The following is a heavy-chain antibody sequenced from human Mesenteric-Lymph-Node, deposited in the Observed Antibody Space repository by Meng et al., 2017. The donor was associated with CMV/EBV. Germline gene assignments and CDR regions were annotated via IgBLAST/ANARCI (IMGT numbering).Heavy chain of an antibody. V-gene: IGHV1-3*04. J-gene: IGHJ4*02. CDR1: GYTFTNYA. Sequence: KTSGYTFTNYAIHWVRQAPGHRPGWMGWINTGNGKTIYSQNFQGRVTVSSDTSASAAYMELSSLRSEDTAVYYCATVYSADSGSPDYWGQGTLVTVSS. D-gene: IGHD3-10*01. CDR2: INTGNGKT. CDR3: ATVYSADSGSPDY.